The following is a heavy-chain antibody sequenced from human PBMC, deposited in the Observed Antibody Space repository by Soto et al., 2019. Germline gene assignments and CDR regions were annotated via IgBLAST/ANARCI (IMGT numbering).Heavy chain of an antibody. D-gene: IGHD6-19*01. CDR2: ITGSGGST. V-gene: IGHV3-23*01. J-gene: IGHJ4*02. Sequence: GGSLRLSCAASGFTFSSYAMNWVRQAPGKGLEWVSAITGSGGSTYYADSVKGRFTISRDNSKNTLYLQMNSLRAEDTAVYYCVRVGSGCDLKPRAPRDYWGQG. CDR3: VRVGSGCDLKPRAPRDY. CDR1: GFTFSSYA.